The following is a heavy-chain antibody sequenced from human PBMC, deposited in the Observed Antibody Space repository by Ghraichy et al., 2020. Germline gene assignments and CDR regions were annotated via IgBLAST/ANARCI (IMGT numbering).Heavy chain of an antibody. D-gene: IGHD6-19*01. CDR3: ARRYSSGWKRVDY. V-gene: IGHV4-34*01. CDR1: GGSFSGYY. Sequence: SETLSLTCAVYGGSFSGYYWSWIRQPPGKGLEWIGEINHSGSTNYNPSLKSRVTISVDTSKNQFSLKLSSVTAADTAVYYCARRYSSGWKRVDYWGQGTLVTVSS. J-gene: IGHJ4*02. CDR2: INHSGST.